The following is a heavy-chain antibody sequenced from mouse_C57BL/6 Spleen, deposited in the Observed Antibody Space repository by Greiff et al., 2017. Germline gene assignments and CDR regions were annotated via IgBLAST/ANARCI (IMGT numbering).Heavy chain of an antibody. CDR2: INPSTGGT. D-gene: IGHD3-2*02. CDR3: ARSEDSSGYGFDY. CDR1: GYSFTGYY. V-gene: IGHV1-42*01. Sequence: VQLQQSGPEPVKPGASVKISCKASGYSFTGYYMNWVKQSPEKSLEWIGEINPSTGGTTYNQKFKAKATLTVDKSSSTAYMQLKSLTSEDSAVYYCARSEDSSGYGFDYWGQGTTLTVSS. J-gene: IGHJ2*01.